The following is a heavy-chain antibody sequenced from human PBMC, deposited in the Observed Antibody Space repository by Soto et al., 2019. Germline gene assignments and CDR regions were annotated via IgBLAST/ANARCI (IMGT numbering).Heavy chain of an antibody. CDR3: ARANIAAAGTIFDP. Sequence: QVKLQESGPGLVKPSETLSLTCTVSGDSVSSGAYYWSWVRQPPGKGLEWIGYIYYNAITNYNPSLKSRVTILVDTSKSEISLTLNSVTAADTAVYYCARANIAAAGTIFDPWGQGVPVTVSA. D-gene: IGHD6-13*01. CDR1: GDSVSSGAYY. CDR2: IYYNAIT. V-gene: IGHV4-61*08. J-gene: IGHJ5*02.